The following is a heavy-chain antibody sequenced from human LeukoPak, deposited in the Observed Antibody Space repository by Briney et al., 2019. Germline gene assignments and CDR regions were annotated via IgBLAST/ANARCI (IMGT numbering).Heavy chain of an antibody. CDR1: GGSIDHYY. CDR2: ISYSGST. Sequence: KPSETLSLTCTVSGGSIDHYYWSWIRQPAGKGLEWIGRISYSGSTNYSPSLKSRLTMSVDTSKNQFSLRLTSVTAADTAIYYCAREGRTGDHEGYWGQGTLVTVSS. D-gene: IGHD1-14*01. CDR3: AREGRTGDHEGY. J-gene: IGHJ4*02. V-gene: IGHV4-4*07.